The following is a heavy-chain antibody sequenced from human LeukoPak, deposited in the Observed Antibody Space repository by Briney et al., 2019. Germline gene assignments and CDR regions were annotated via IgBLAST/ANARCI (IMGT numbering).Heavy chain of an antibody. CDR2: ISSSGSTI. V-gene: IGHV3-48*03. J-gene: IGHJ6*02. CDR1: GFTFSSYE. CDR3: ARGGGYCSSTSCYTEDYYYYGMDV. Sequence: AGGSLRLSCAASGFTFSSYEMNWVRQAPGKGLEWVSYISSSGSTIYYADSVKGRFTISRDNAKNSLYLQMNSLRAEDTAVYYCARGGGYCSSTSCYTEDYYYYGMDVWGQGTTVTVSS. D-gene: IGHD2-2*02.